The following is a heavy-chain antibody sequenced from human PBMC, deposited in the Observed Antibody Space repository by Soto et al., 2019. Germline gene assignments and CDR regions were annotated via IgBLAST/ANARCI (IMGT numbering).Heavy chain of an antibody. Sequence: ASVKVSCKASGGTFSSYAISWVLQAPGPGVEWMGGVIPIFCSPNYAHKFQGSVTITADKSTSTAYMELSSLRSEDTAVYYCARDDCSSTSCSYPWGQGTLVTVSS. CDR3: ARDDCSSTSCSYP. J-gene: IGHJ5*02. D-gene: IGHD2-2*01. CDR2: VIPIFCSP. V-gene: IGHV1-69*06. CDR1: GGTFSSYA.